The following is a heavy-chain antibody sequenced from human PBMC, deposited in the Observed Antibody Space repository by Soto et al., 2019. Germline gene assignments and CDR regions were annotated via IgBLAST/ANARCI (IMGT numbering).Heavy chain of an antibody. CDR2: VYYSGGA. CDR3: GRVVEGASRHTDFDS. Sequence: SETLSLTCAVSGGSIHNSHSFWGWIRQPPGKGLEFIGSVYYSGGAYYNPSLESRVTVSVDPSKNQFSLRLNSVTATDTAVYYCGRVVEGASRHTDFDSWGPGTLVTVSS. D-gene: IGHD2-15*01. CDR1: GGSIHNSHSF. J-gene: IGHJ4*02. V-gene: IGHV4-39*01.